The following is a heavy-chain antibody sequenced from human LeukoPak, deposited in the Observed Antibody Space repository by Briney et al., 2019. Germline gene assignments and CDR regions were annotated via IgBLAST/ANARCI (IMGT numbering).Heavy chain of an antibody. Sequence: GGSLRLSCAASGFTFSSYEMNWVRQAPGQGLEWVSYIRSSGSTIYYADSVKGRFTISRDNAKNSLYLQMNSLRAEDTAVYYCAGLGYCSGGSCYSNYYYYMDVWGKGTTVTVSS. D-gene: IGHD2-15*01. V-gene: IGHV3-48*03. CDR2: IRSSGSTI. J-gene: IGHJ6*03. CDR1: GFTFSSYE. CDR3: AGLGYCSGGSCYSNYYYYMDV.